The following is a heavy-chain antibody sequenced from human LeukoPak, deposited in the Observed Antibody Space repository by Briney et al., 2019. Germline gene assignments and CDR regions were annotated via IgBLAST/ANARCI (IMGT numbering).Heavy chain of an antibody. V-gene: IGHV4-39*01. CDR1: GGSISSNSNY. D-gene: IGHD2-21*01. CDR3: ARQALWFFDH. Sequence: SETLSLACTVSGGSISSNSNYWAWIRQPPGRGLEWIGSISYGGSTYYSPSLESRVTISVDTSKNQFSLRLSSVTAADTAVYYCARQALWFFDHWGQGTLVTVSS. J-gene: IGHJ4*02. CDR2: ISYGGST.